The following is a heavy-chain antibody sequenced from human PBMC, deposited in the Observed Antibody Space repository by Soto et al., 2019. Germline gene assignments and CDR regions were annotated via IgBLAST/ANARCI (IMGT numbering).Heavy chain of an antibody. J-gene: IGHJ4*02. Sequence: QVQLVQSGAEVKKPGSSVKVSCKASGGTFSSYAISWVRQAPGQGLEWMGGIIPIFGTANYAQKFQGRVMITAYEATSTAYMELSSLRSEDTAVDYCARGVGAITYYFDYWGQGTLVTVSS. CDR2: IIPIFGTA. CDR1: GGTFSSYA. V-gene: IGHV1-69*01. CDR3: ARGVGAITYYFDY. D-gene: IGHD1-26*01.